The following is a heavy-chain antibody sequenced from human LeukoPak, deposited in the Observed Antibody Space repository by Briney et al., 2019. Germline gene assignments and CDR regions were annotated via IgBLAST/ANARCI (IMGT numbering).Heavy chain of an antibody. CDR3: ARSPDLGGIPSLFDY. V-gene: IGHV4-59*08. CDR1: GGSISSYY. CDR2: IYYSGST. D-gene: IGHD3-16*01. J-gene: IGHJ4*02. Sequence: SETLSLTCTVSGGSISSYYWSWIRQPPGKGLEWIGYIYYSGSTNYNPSLKSRVTISVDTSKNQFSLKLSSVTAADTAVYYCARSPDLGGIPSLFDYWGQGTLVTVSS.